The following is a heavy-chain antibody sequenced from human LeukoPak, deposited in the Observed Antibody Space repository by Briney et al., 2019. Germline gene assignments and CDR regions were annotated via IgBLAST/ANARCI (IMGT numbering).Heavy chain of an antibody. CDR1: GGSISSGGYY. J-gene: IGHJ3*02. V-gene: IGHV4-30-2*01. Sequence: TSETLSLTCTVSGGSISSGGYYWSWIRQPPGKGLEWIGYIYHSGSTYYNPSLKSRVTISVDRSKNQFSLKLSSVTAADTAVYYCARVGEIDPIAVAVLDAFDIWGQGTMVTVSS. D-gene: IGHD6-19*01. CDR3: ARVGEIDPIAVAVLDAFDI. CDR2: IYHSGST.